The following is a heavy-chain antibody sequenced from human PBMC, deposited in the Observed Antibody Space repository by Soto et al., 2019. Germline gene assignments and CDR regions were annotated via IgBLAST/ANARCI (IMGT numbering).Heavy chain of an antibody. CDR3: ARSEIGYCSGGSCYVDY. J-gene: IGHJ4*02. D-gene: IGHD2-15*01. CDR1: GFTFISYG. CDR2: IWYDGSNK. V-gene: IGHV3-33*01. Sequence: QVQLVESGGGVVQPGRSLRLSCAASGFTFISYGMHWVRQAPGKGLEWGAVIWYDGSNKYYADSVKGRFTISRDNSKNTLYLQMNSLRAEDTAVYYCARSEIGYCSGGSCYVDYWGQGTLVTVSS.